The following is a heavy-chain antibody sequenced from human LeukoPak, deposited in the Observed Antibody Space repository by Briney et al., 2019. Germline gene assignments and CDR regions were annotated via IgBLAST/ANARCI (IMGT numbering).Heavy chain of an antibody. D-gene: IGHD3-16*02. CDR2: ISSSGSTI. CDR1: GFTFSDYY. V-gene: IGHV3-11*01. CDR3: ARERVHRAVWGSYRSFDY. Sequence: GGSLRLSCAASGFTFSDYYMSWIRQAPGKGLEWVSYISSSGSTIYYADSVKGRFTISRDNAKNSLYLQMNSLRAEDTAVYYCARERVHRAVWGSYRSFDYWGQGTLVTVSS. J-gene: IGHJ4*02.